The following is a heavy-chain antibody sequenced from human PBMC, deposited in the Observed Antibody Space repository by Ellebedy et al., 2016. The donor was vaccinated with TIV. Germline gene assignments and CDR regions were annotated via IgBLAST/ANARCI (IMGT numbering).Heavy chain of an antibody. CDR2: ISASGGST. V-gene: IGHV3-23*01. CDR3: AKDRVYSGNYHDAFDI. J-gene: IGHJ3*02. D-gene: IGHD1-26*01. CDR1: GFTFTSYA. Sequence: GESLKISCAASGFTFTSYAMSWVRQAPGRGMEWVSLISASGGSTIYADSVQGRFTISRDNSKNTLYLQMSSLRAEDTAVYFCAKDRVYSGNYHDAFDIWGQGTMVAVSS.